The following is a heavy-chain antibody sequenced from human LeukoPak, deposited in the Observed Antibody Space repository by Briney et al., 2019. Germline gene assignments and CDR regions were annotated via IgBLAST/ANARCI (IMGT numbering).Heavy chain of an antibody. CDR2: ISAYNGNT. Sequence: ASVKVSCKASGYTFTSYGFSWVRQAPGQGLEWMGWISAYNGNTNYAQKLQGRVTMTTDTSTSTAYMELRSLRSDDTAVYYCARAHAEPTVVTPDYWGQGTLVTVSS. V-gene: IGHV1-18*01. CDR1: GYTFTSYG. D-gene: IGHD4-23*01. J-gene: IGHJ4*02. CDR3: ARAHAEPTVVTPDY.